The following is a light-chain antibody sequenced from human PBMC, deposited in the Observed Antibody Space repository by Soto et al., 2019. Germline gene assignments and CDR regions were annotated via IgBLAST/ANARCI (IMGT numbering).Light chain of an antibody. Sequence: EIVLTQSPGTLSLSPGERATLSCRASQSVSSSYLAWYQQKPGQAPRLLIYGASSRATGIPDRFSGSGSGIDFALTISRLESEDFAVYYCQQYDSSSVTFGQGTKV. CDR3: QQYDSSSVT. CDR1: QSVSSSY. V-gene: IGKV3-20*01. CDR2: GAS. J-gene: IGKJ1*01.